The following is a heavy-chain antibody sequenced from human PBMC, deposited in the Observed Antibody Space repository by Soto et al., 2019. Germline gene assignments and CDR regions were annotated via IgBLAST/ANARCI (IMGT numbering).Heavy chain of an antibody. CDR2: ISDDGNTQ. V-gene: IGHV3-30-3*01. D-gene: IGHD3-9*01. J-gene: IGHJ4*02. CDR1: GFIFSGYA. CDR3: AKETNAYEINF. Sequence: QVHLVESGGGVVQPGGSLRLSCAASGFIFSGYAMHWVRQAPGKGLEWVAVISDDGNTQYYADSVKGRFTVSRDNSNNILYVEMNNLRDEDTAMYYCAKETNAYEINFWGQGTLVTVSP.